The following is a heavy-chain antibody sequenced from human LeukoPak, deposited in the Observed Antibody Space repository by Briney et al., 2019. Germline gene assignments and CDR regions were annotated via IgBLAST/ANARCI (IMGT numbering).Heavy chain of an antibody. CDR3: ARDYYGSGSFYGN. D-gene: IGHD3-10*01. CDR1: GYTFSDYY. J-gene: IGHJ4*02. Sequence: ASVKVSCKASGYTFSDYYVHWVRQAPGQGLEWMGWINPNSGDTPYAQKFQGRVTMTRDTSISTAYMELSSLRSDDTAVYYCARDYYGSGSFYGNWGQGTLVTVSS. CDR2: INPNSGDT. V-gene: IGHV1-2*02.